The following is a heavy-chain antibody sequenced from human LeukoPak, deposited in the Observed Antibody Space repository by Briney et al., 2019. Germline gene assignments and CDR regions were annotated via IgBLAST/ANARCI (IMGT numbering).Heavy chain of an antibody. Sequence: GGSLRLSCAASGFTFSNYAIHWVRQAPGKGLEGVAVISFDGTKSYYADSVKGRFTISRDNSKYTLFLQMNSLRAEDTAVYYCARSRVANDSIGYYFKLDCWGQGTLVTVSS. V-gene: IGHV3-30*01. CDR1: GFTFSNYA. CDR2: ISFDGTKS. J-gene: IGHJ4*02. D-gene: IGHD3-22*01. CDR3: ARSRVANDSIGYYFKLDC.